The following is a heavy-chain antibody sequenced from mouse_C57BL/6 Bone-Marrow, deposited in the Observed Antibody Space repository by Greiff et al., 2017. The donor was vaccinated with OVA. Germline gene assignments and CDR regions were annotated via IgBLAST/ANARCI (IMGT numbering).Heavy chain of an antibody. CDR2: INPSNGGT. CDR1: GYTFTSYW. J-gene: IGHJ3*01. Sequence: QVQLQQPGPELVKPGASVKLSCKASGYTFTSYWMHWVKQRPGQGLEWIGNINPSNGGTNYNEKFKSKATLTVDKSSSTAYMQLSSLTSEDSAVYYCARSQAYSCGFAYWGQGTLVTVSA. D-gene: IGHD2-10*01. V-gene: IGHV1-53*01. CDR3: ARSQAYSCGFAY.